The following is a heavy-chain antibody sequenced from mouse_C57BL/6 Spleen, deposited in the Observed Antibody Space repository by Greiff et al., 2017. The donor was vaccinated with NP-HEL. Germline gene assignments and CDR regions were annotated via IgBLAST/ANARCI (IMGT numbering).Heavy chain of an antibody. CDR3: ARYSYDYECYAMDY. CDR2: IRNKANGYTT. Sequence: EVHLVESGGGLVQPGGSLSLSCAASGFTFTDYYMSWVRQPPGKALEWLGFIRNKANGYTTEYSASVKGRFTISRANSQSILYLHMNALRAEDRATYYCARYSYDYECYAMDYWGQGTSVTVSS. D-gene: IGHD2-4*01. CDR1: GFTFTDYY. V-gene: IGHV7-3*01. J-gene: IGHJ4*01.